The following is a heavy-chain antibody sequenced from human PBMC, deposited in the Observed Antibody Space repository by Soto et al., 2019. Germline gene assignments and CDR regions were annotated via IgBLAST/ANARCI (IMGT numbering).Heavy chain of an antibody. CDR3: ARPSKDFAANGHFDY. CDR1: GYTFTSYG. D-gene: IGHD2-8*01. CDR2: ISAYNGNT. V-gene: IGHV1-18*01. J-gene: IGHJ4*01. Sequence: ASVKVSCKASGYTFTSYGISWVRQAPGQGLEWMGWISAYNGNTNYAQKLQGRVTMTTDTSTSTAYMELSSLRSEDTAGYYCARPSKDFAANGHFDYWRQGTLVTVSS.